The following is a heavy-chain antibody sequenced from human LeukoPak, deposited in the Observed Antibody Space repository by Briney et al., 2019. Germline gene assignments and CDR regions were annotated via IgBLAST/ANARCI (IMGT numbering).Heavy chain of an antibody. CDR2: IKSKTDGGTT. V-gene: IGHV3-15*01. Sequence: GGSLRLSCAASGFTFRNAWMSWVRQAPGKGLDWVGRIKSKTDGGTTDYAAPVKGRFTISRDDSKNTLYLQMNSLKTEDTAVYYCTTDVRPDCSSTSCSSIFDYWGQGTLVTVSS. D-gene: IGHD2-2*01. CDR1: GFTFRNAW. J-gene: IGHJ4*02. CDR3: TTDVRPDCSSTSCSSIFDY.